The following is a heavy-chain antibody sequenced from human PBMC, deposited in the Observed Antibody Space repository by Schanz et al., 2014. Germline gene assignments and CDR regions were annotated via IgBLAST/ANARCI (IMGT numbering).Heavy chain of an antibody. CDR3: ARDTAQSCIGPSCFEYFQH. Sequence: EVQLVESGGGLVQPRGSLRLSCGASGFSFSTHWMAWVRQAPGKGLEWVANIKQDGSEKYYVDSVKGRFTISRDNAKNSLYLQMNSLRAEDTALYYCARDTAQSCIGPSCFEYFQHWGQGALVTVSS. CDR2: IKQDGSEK. CDR1: GFSFSTHW. J-gene: IGHJ1*01. D-gene: IGHD2-2*01. V-gene: IGHV3-7*03.